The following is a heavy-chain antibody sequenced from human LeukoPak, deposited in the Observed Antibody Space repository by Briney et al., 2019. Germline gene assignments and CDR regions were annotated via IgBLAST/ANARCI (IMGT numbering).Heavy chain of an antibody. CDR3: ARPLYGDYVNFDY. D-gene: IGHD4-17*01. CDR2: INPNSGGT. Sequence: ASVKVSCKASRYTFTGYYMHWVRQAPGQGLEWMGWINPNSGGTNYAQKFQGRVTMTRDTSISTAYMELSRLRSDDTAVYYCARPLYGDYVNFDYWGQGTLVTVSS. CDR1: RYTFTGYY. J-gene: IGHJ4*02. V-gene: IGHV1-2*02.